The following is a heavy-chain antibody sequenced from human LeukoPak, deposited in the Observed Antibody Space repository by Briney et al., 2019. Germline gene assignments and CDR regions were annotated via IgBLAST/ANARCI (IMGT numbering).Heavy chain of an antibody. CDR2: IYYSGST. CDR1: GGSISSYY. J-gene: IGHJ4*02. V-gene: IGHV4-59*12. Sequence: SSETLSLTCTVSGGSISSYYWSWIRQPPGKGLEWIGSIYYSGSTYYNPSLKSRVTISVDTSKNQFSLKLSSVTAADTAVYYCARVGMSIAARPTELDYWGQGTLVTVSS. D-gene: IGHD6-6*01. CDR3: ARVGMSIAARPTELDY.